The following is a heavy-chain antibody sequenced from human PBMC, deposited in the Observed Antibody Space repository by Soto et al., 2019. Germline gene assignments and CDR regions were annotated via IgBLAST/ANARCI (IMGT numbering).Heavy chain of an antibody. CDR1: GFTFSSYS. CDR3: ARETIGDIVLMVYEPYNWFDP. D-gene: IGHD2-8*01. V-gene: IGHV3-48*01. CDR2: ISSSSSTI. J-gene: IGHJ5*02. Sequence: GGSLRLSCAASGFTFSSYSMNWVRQAPGKGLEWVSYISSSSSTIYYADSVKGRFTISRDNAKNSLYLQMNSLRAEDTAVYYCARETIGDIVLMVYEPYNWFDPWGQGTLVTVSS.